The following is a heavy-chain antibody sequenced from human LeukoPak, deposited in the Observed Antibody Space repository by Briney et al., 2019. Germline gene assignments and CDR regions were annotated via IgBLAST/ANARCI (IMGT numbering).Heavy chain of an antibody. Sequence: PGGSLRLSCAASGFTFSSYWMHWVRQAPGKGLVWVSRINSDGSSTSYADSVKGRFTISRDNAKNTLYLQMNSLRAEDTAVYHCARVPFDYYDSSGPFDYWGQGTLVTVSS. CDR3: ARVPFDYYDSSGPFDY. D-gene: IGHD3-22*01. CDR2: INSDGSST. CDR1: GFTFSSYW. V-gene: IGHV3-74*01. J-gene: IGHJ4*02.